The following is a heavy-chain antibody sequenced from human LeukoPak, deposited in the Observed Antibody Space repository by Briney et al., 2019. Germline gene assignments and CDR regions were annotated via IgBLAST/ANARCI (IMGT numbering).Heavy chain of an antibody. Sequence: QTGGSLRLSCAASGFTFSSYSMNWVRQAPGKGLEWVSYISSSSTAFYADSVKGRFTISRDNPKNSLYLQMNSLRAEDTAVYYCAKDGEGSDYGPWDYWGQGTLVTVSS. CDR2: ISSSSTA. CDR3: AKDGEGSDYGPWDY. CDR1: GFTFSSYS. J-gene: IGHJ4*02. V-gene: IGHV3-48*04. D-gene: IGHD4-17*01.